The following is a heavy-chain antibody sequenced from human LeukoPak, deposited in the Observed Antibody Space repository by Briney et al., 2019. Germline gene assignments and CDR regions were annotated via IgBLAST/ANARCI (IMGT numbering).Heavy chain of an antibody. CDR3: ARHFYYGSGSYDAFDI. V-gene: IGHV4-34*01. Sequence: SETLSLTCAVYGGSFSGYYWSWIRQPPGKGLEWIGEINHSGSTNYNPSLKSRVTISVDTSKNQFSLKLSSVTAADTAVYYCARHFYYGSGSYDAFDIWGQGTMVTVSS. CDR1: GGSFSGYY. CDR2: INHSGST. D-gene: IGHD3-10*01. J-gene: IGHJ3*02.